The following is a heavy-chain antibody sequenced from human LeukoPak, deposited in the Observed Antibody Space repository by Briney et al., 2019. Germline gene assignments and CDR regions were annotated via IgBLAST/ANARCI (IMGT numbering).Heavy chain of an antibody. CDR3: AKHSGGYYYYYGMDV. V-gene: IGHV3-64*04. D-gene: IGHD3-16*01. J-gene: IGHJ6*02. CDR1: GFPFNTYA. CDR2: ISSNGDNT. Sequence: GGSLRLSCSASGFPFNTYAIHWVRQAPGKGLEYVAGISSNGDNTDFADSAKGRFTISRDNSKSTLFLQMNSLRVEDTAVYYCAKHSGGYYYYYGMDVWGQGTTVTVSS.